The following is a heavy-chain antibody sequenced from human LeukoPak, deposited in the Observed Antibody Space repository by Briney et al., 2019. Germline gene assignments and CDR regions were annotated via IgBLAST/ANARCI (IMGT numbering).Heavy chain of an antibody. Sequence: SETLSLTCTVSGGSITNYFWTWIRQPPGKGLEWIGYIYYSGGTDYNPSLKSRVTISVDTSKNQFSLKLSSVTAADTAVYYCARALSDRGFNSGVSLLGIFDYWGQGTLATVSS. CDR1: GGSITNYF. J-gene: IGHJ4*02. V-gene: IGHV4-59*01. CDR3: ARALSDRGFNSGVSLLGIFDY. D-gene: IGHD1-1*01. CDR2: IYYSGGT.